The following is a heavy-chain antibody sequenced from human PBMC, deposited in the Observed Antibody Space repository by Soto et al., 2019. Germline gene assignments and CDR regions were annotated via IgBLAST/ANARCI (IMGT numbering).Heavy chain of an antibody. J-gene: IGHJ6*02. CDR3: AINADV. CDR2: IYNSGS. CDR1: GASISGHF. V-gene: IGHV4-59*08. Sequence: QVQLQESGPGLVKPSETLSLTCTVSGASISGHFWSWIRQPPGKGLEWIAYIYNSGSSYNPSLKIRVTISVDTSKNQLSLKLSSVIAADSAVYYCAINADVWGQGTTVTVSS.